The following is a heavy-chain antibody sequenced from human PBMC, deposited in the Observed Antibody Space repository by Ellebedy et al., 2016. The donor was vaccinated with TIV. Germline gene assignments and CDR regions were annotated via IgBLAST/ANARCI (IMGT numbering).Heavy chain of an antibody. Sequence: AASVKVSCKASGYTFTSYGVSWVRQAPGQGLEWMGWISAYNGNTNYAQKLQGRVTMTTDTSTSTAYMELSSLRSEDTAVYYCARGYSSSSDLDYWGQGTLVTVSS. CDR3: ARGYSSSSDLDY. CDR2: ISAYNGNT. D-gene: IGHD6-6*01. CDR1: GYTFTSYG. V-gene: IGHV1-18*01. J-gene: IGHJ4*02.